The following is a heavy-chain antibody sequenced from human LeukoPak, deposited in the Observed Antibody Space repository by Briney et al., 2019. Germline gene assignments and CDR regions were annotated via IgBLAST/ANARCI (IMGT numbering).Heavy chain of an antibody. D-gene: IGHD5-24*01. J-gene: IGHJ3*02. CDR2: IYYSGRT. CDR3: ARGRWLPNAFDI. V-gene: IGHV4-59*01. CDR1: GDSINSYY. Sequence: SETLSLTCTVSGDSINSYYWNWIRQPPGKGLEWIGYIYYSGRTDYNPSLRSRVTISVDTSKHQFSMKLKSVTAADTAVYFCARGRWLPNAFDIWGQGTMVTVFS.